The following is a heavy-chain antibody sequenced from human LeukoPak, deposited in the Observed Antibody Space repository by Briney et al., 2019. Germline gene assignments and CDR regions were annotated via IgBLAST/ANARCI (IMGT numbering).Heavy chain of an antibody. J-gene: IGHJ4*02. V-gene: IGHV3-23*01. CDR1: GVAFSSYA. Sequence: HPGGSLRLSCAASGVAFSSYAMSWVRQAPGKGLEWVSAISGSGGRTDYADSVKGRFTISRDNPKDTLYLQMKNLRVEDTAVYYCARGSPRYNWNDGMGYWGQGTLVTVSS. CDR2: ISGSGGRT. CDR3: ARGSPRYNWNDGMGY. D-gene: IGHD1-1*01.